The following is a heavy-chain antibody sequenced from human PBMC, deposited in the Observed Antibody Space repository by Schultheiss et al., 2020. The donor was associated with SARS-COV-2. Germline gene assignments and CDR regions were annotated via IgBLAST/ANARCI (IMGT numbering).Heavy chain of an antibody. Sequence: VKVSCKASGYTFTSYAMHWVRQAPGQRLEWMGWINAGNGNTKYSQKFQGRVTITRDTSASTAYMELSSLRSEDTDVYYCASAYSSSWYLKGMDVWGQGTTVTVSS. D-gene: IGHD6-13*01. V-gene: IGHV1-3*01. J-gene: IGHJ6*02. CDR2: INAGNGNT. CDR1: GYTFTSYA. CDR3: ASAYSSSWYLKGMDV.